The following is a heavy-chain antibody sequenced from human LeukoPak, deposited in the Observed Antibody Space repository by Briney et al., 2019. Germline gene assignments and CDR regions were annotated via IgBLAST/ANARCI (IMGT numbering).Heavy chain of an antibody. V-gene: IGHV3-33*01. CDR1: GFTFSSYG. Sequence: PGGSLRLSCAASGFTFSSYGMHWVRQAPGKGPEWVAIMWYDGSNKYYTDSVKGRFTISRDNSKNTLYLQMNSLRVEDTAVYYCAREDTALVIAYWGQGTLVTVSS. CDR3: AREDTALVIAY. CDR2: MWYDGSNK. D-gene: IGHD5-18*01. J-gene: IGHJ4*02.